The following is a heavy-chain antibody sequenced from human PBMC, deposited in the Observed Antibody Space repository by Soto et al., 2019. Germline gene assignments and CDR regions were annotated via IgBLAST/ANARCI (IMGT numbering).Heavy chain of an antibody. J-gene: IGHJ2*01. D-gene: IGHD4-17*01. V-gene: IGHV1-69*01. CDR1: GGTFSSYA. CDR2: ITPLFGTA. CDR3: ARVSSTRIDYGDYKPYWYFEL. Sequence: QVQLVQSGAEVKKPGSSVKVSCKASGGTFSSYAISWVRQAPGQGLECMGGITPLFGTANYAQKFQGRVTITADESTSTSYMELSSLRSEDTAVYYCARVSSTRIDYGDYKPYWYFELWGRGTLVTVSS.